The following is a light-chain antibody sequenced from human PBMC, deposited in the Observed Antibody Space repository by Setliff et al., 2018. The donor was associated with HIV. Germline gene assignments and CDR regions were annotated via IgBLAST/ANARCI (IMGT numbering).Light chain of an antibody. CDR3: AAWDDSLNGVV. CDR1: SSNIGSNT. J-gene: IGLJ2*01. V-gene: IGLV1-44*01. Sequence: QSVLTQPPSASGTPGQRVTISCSGSSSNIGSNTVNWYQQIPGTAPTLLIYNNNQRPSGVPDRFSGSKSGTSASLAISGLQSEDEADYYCAAWDDSLNGVVFGGGTKVTVL. CDR2: NNN.